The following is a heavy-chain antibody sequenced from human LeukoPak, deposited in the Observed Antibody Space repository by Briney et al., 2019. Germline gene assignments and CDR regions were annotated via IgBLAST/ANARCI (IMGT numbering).Heavy chain of an antibody. J-gene: IGHJ4*02. CDR1: GFTFSSYS. V-gene: IGHV3-21*01. Sequence: GGSLRLSCAASGFTFSSYSMNWVRQAPGKGLEWVSSISSSSSSYIYYADSVKGRFTISRDNAKNSLYLQMNSLRAEDTAVYYCAKFNRQYCSSTSCYGGFDYWGQETLVTVSS. D-gene: IGHD2-2*01. CDR3: AKFNRQYCSSTSCYGGFDY. CDR2: ISSSSSSYI.